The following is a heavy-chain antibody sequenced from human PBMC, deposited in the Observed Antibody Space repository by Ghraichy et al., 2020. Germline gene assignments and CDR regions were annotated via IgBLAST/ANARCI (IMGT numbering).Heavy chain of an antibody. Sequence: AGSLRLSCAASGFTFSSYALIWVRQAPGKGLEWVSGITASGDNTYFADSVKGRFTISRDNSNNALYLQMNSLRVEDSAVYYCAKDMVDEQRRDAFDIWGQVTSGTVAS. CDR1: GFTFSSYA. CDR2: ITASGDNT. J-gene: IGHJ3*02. V-gene: IGHV3-23*01. D-gene: IGHD1/OR15-1a*01. CDR3: AKDMVDEQRRDAFDI.